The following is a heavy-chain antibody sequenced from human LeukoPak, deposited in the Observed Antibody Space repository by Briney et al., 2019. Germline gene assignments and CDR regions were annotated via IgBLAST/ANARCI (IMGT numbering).Heavy chain of an antibody. J-gene: IGHJ4*02. CDR3: AKDMNSWRDGSGLGDYFDY. CDR1: GFTFSSYA. D-gene: IGHD6-19*01. CDR2: TSGSGRSI. Sequence: PGGSLRLSCAASGFTFSSYAMSWVRQAPGKGLEWVSGTSGSGRSIHYADSVKGRFTISRDNSKNTLYLQMNSLRADDTAVYYCAKDMNSWRDGSGLGDYFDYWGLGTLVTVSS. V-gene: IGHV3-23*01.